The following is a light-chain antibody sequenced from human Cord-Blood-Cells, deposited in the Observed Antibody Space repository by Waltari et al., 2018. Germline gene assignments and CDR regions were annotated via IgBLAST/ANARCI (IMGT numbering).Light chain of an antibody. CDR1: SSDVGGYNY. V-gene: IGLV2-14*01. J-gene: IGLJ3*02. CDR3: SSYTSSSTPWV. CDR2: DVS. Sequence: QSALTQPASVSGSPGQSITISCTGTSSDVGGYNYVSWYQQHPGKAPKLMIYDVSNRPSGVSNLCSGSKSGNTASLTISGLQAEDEADYYCSSYTSSSTPWVFGGGTKLTVL.